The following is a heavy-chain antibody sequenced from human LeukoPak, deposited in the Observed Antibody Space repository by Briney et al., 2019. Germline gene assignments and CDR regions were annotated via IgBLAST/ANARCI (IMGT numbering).Heavy chain of an antibody. V-gene: IGHV3-23*01. Sequence: PGGSLRLSCVGSGFTFRSHAMSWVRQAPEKGLEFVSGIYENGGTTYYADSVKGRFSISRDNSKNTLYLQMDSLRGEDTAVYYCAKDFRIGYSAHFDYWGQGALGTVSS. CDR3: AKDFRIGYSAHFDY. CDR2: IYENGGTT. J-gene: IGHJ4*02. CDR1: GFTFRSHA. D-gene: IGHD2-21*01.